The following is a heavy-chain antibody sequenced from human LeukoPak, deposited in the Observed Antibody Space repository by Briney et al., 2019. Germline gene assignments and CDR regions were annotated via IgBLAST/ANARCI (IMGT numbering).Heavy chain of an antibody. CDR3: ARESSSDDAFDI. D-gene: IGHD6-6*01. CDR2: IYTSGST. Sequence: SETLSLTCAVYGGSFSGYYWSWIRQPAGKGLEWIGRIYTSGSTNYNPSLKSRVTISVDTSKNQFSLKLSSVTAADTAVYYCARESSSDDAFDIWGQGTMVTVSS. CDR1: GGSFSGYY. J-gene: IGHJ3*02. V-gene: IGHV4-4*07.